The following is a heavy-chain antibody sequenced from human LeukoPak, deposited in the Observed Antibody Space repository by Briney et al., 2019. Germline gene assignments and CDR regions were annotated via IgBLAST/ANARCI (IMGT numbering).Heavy chain of an antibody. V-gene: IGHV3-33*01. CDR2: IWDDGSNK. Sequence: GGSLRLSCAASGFTFSSYGMHWVRQAPGKGLEWVAFIWDDGSNKYYADSVKGLFTISSDNSKNTLHLQMNSLRAEDTAVYYCARDREVGGIEGKYYFDYWGQGTLVTVSS. D-gene: IGHD6-19*01. J-gene: IGHJ4*02. CDR1: GFTFSSYG. CDR3: ARDREVGGIEGKYYFDY.